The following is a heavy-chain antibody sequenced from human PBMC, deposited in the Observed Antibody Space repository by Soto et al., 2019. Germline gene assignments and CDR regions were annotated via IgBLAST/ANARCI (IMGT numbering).Heavy chain of an antibody. CDR3: VKVSTFYDILTGYYSTNFFDP. CDR2: ISGSGSQS. J-gene: IGHJ5*02. V-gene: IGHV3-23*01. Sequence: GGSLRLSCAVSVFTLTSFAMSLVRQSPGKGLEWVSTISGSGSQSNYAESVRGRFTISRDTSKNTLYLQMNSLRHEDTAVYYCVKVSTFYDILTGYYSTNFFDPRGQGTLVTVS. D-gene: IGHD3-9*01. CDR1: VFTLTSFA.